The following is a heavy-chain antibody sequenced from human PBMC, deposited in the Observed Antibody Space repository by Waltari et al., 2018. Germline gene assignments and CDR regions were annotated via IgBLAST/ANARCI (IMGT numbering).Heavy chain of an antibody. J-gene: IGHJ4*02. CDR3: ERRCPPVAGSLDY. D-gene: IGHD6-19*01. CDR1: GYMFDTCG. V-gene: IGHV1-18*01. Sequence: VKVSCKASGYMFDTCGITWVRQAPGQGLEWMGWISPYNGNRNYTEKYRGRITMTTDTSTRTVYMQLASLRFDDTAVYYCERRCPPVAGSLDYWGQGTLVRVSA. CDR2: ISPYNGNR.